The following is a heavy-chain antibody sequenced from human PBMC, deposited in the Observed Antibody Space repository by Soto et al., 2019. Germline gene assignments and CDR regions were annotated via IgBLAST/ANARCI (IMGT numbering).Heavy chain of an antibody. CDR2: ISYDGSNK. Sequence: QVQLVESGGGVVQPGRSLRLSCAASGFTFSSYGMHWVRQAPGKGLEWVAVISYDGSNKYYADSVKGRFTISRDNSKNTLYLQMNSLRAEDTAVYYCAKDHGGQLDENYWGQGTLVTVSS. CDR1: GFTFSSYG. CDR3: AKDHGGQLDENY. D-gene: IGHD3-16*01. V-gene: IGHV3-30*18. J-gene: IGHJ4*02.